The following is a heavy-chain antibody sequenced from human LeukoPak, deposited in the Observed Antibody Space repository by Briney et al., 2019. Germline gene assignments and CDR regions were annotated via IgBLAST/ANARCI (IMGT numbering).Heavy chain of an antibody. J-gene: IGHJ4*02. V-gene: IGHV5-51*01. Sequence: GESLKISCKASGYSFNNYWIGWVRQMPGKGLECMGIIYPGDSDTRYSPSFQGQVTISADKSISTAYLQWTSLRASDTAMYYCARGMTGFYTLFDYWGPRTLVTVSS. CDR3: ARGMTGFYTLFDY. CDR1: GYSFNNYW. D-gene: IGHD3/OR15-3a*01. CDR2: IYPGDSDT.